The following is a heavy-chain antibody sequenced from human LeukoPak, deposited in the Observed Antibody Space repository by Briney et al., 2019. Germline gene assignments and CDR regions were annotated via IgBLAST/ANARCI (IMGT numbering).Heavy chain of an antibody. Sequence: SETLSLTCTVSGGSVSSYYWSWIRQPAGKRLEWIGRIYTSGSTNYNPSLKSRVTMSVDTSKNQFSLKLSSVTAADTAVYYCARDAAAGNRGVNWFDPWGQGTLITVSS. CDR2: IYTSGST. V-gene: IGHV4-4*07. D-gene: IGHD6-13*01. J-gene: IGHJ5*02. CDR3: ARDAAAGNRGVNWFDP. CDR1: GGSVSSYY.